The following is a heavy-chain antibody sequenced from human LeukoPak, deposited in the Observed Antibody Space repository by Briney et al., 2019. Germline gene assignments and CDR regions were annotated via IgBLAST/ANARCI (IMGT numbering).Heavy chain of an antibody. CDR1: GGSISSYY. D-gene: IGHD3-22*01. J-gene: IGHJ3*02. Sequence: SETLSLTCTVSGGSISSYYWSWIRQPPGKGLEWIGYIYYSGSTNYNPSLKSRVTISVDTSKNQFSLKLSSVTAADTAVYYCATRGGDSSGYYLDDAFDIWGQGTMVTVSS. V-gene: IGHV4-59*08. CDR3: ATRGGDSSGYYLDDAFDI. CDR2: IYYSGST.